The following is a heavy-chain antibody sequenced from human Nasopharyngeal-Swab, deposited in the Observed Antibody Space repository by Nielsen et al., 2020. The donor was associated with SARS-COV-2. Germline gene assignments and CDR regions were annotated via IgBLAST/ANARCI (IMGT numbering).Heavy chain of an antibody. Sequence: SETLSLTCTVSGGSFTDTDYFWGWIRQPPVTGLEWIGNIDYSGRTFYNPSLKSRVSISVDTSKNQFSLKLHSVTAADTAVYYCASYLGVDGQKRFDYWGQGTLVTVSS. J-gene: IGHJ4*02. CDR3: ASYLGVDGQKRFDY. CDR2: IDYSGRT. D-gene: IGHD5-24*01. CDR1: GGSFTDTDYF. V-gene: IGHV4-39*01.